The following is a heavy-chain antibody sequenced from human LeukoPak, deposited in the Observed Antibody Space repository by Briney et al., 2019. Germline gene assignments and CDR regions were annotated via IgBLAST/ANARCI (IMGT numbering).Heavy chain of an antibody. CDR1: GYTFTGYY. CDR3: ARDRTSDYYDSSGYYSRFDY. CDR2: INPNRGGT. Sequence: ASVKVSCKASGYTFTGYYMHWVRQAPGQGLEWMGWINPNRGGTNYAQKFQGRVTMTRDTSISTAYMELSRLRSDDTAVYYCARDRTSDYYDSSGYYSRFDYWGQATLVTVSS. J-gene: IGHJ4*02. D-gene: IGHD3-22*01. V-gene: IGHV1-2*02.